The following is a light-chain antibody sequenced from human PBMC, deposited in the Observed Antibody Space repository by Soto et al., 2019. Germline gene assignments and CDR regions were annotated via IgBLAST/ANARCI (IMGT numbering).Light chain of an antibody. CDR1: SNDVGSYNL. CDR3: CSYARSRAVV. Sequence: QSVLTQPASVSGSPGQSITISCSGTSNDVGSYNLVSWYQNHPGKAPKLMIYEDNKRPSGVSNRFSGSKSGNTASLTISGLQAEDEADYYCCSYARSRAVVFGGGTKVTVL. CDR2: EDN. J-gene: IGLJ2*01. V-gene: IGLV2-23*01.